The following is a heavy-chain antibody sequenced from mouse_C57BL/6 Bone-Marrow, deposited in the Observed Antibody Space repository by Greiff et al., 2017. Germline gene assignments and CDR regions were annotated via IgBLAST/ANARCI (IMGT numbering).Heavy chain of an antibody. CDR3: ATYGSSFAWFAY. J-gene: IGHJ3*01. CDR1: GYTFTDYN. D-gene: IGHD1-1*01. V-gene: IGHV1-18*01. CDR2: INPNNGGT. Sequence: VQLQQPGPELVKPGASVKIPCKASGYTFTDYNMDWVKQSHGKSLEWIGNINPNNGGTSYNQKFKGKATLTVDKSSSTAYMELRSLTSEDTAVYYCATYGSSFAWFAYRGQETLVTVSA.